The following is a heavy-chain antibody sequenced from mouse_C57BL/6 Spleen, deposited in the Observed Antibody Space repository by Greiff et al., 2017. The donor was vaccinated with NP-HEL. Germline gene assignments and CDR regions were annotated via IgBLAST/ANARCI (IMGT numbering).Heavy chain of an antibody. D-gene: IGHD1-1*01. CDR1: GFNIKDDY. CDR2: IDPENGDT. Sequence: EVKLQESGAELVRPGASVKLSCTASGFNIKDDYMHWVKQRPEQGLEWIGWIDPENGDTVYASKFQGKATITADTYSNTAYLQLSSLTSEDTAVYYCTTITTRSYWGQGTLVTVSA. J-gene: IGHJ3*01. CDR3: TTITTRSY. V-gene: IGHV14-4*01.